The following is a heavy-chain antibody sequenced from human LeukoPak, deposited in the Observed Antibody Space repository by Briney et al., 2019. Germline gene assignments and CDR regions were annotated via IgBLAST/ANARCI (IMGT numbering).Heavy chain of an antibody. D-gene: IGHD6-6*01. Sequence: PSETLSLTCAVYGGSFSGYYWSWIRQPPGKGLEWIGEINHSGSTNYNPSLKSRVTISVGTSKNQFSLKLSSVTAADTAVYYCARGIGRAARRNAFDIWGQGTMVTVSS. CDR3: ARGIGRAARRNAFDI. CDR2: INHSGST. V-gene: IGHV4-34*01. CDR1: GGSFSGYY. J-gene: IGHJ3*02.